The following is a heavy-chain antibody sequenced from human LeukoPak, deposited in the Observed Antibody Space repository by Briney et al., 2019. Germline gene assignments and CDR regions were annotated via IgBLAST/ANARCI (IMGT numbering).Heavy chain of an antibody. V-gene: IGHV1-2*02. CDR3: ARDRIGDCGATSCYLAY. CDR2: INPNSGDT. CDR1: GYTFTAYY. Sequence: ASVRVSRKASGYTFTAYYMHWVRQAPGQGLEWMGWINPNSGDTNYAQKFHDRVTMTRDTSIRTVYMELSRLRSDDTAVYFCARDRIGDCGATSCYLAYWGQGSLVTVSS. J-gene: IGHJ4*02. D-gene: IGHD2-2*01.